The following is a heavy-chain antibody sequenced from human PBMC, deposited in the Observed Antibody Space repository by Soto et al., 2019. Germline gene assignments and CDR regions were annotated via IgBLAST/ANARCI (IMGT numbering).Heavy chain of an antibody. CDR2: IIPIFGTA. D-gene: IGHD2-2*01. V-gene: IGHV1-69*13. CDR3: ARAGVPAAMYYYYYGMDV. CDR1: GGTFSSYA. Sequence: SVKVSCKAPGGTFSSYAISWVRQAPGQGLEWMGGIIPIFGTANYAQKFQGRVTITADESTSTAYMELSSLRSEDTAVYYCARAGVPAAMYYYYYGMDVWGQGTTVTVSS. J-gene: IGHJ6*02.